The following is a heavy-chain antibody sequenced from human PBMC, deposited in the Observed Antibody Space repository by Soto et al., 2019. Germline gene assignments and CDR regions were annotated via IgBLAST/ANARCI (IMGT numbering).Heavy chain of an antibody. CDR3: AHRGPESPRYWYFDL. J-gene: IGHJ2*01. D-gene: IGHD3-9*01. CDR2: IYWDDDK. CDR1: GFSLSTSGVG. Sequence: QITLKESGPTLVKPTQTLTLTCTFSGFSLSTSGVGVGWIRQPPGKALEWLALIYWDDDKRYSPSLKSRLTVTKDTYKNQVVLTMTNMDPVDTATYYCAHRGPESPRYWYFDLWGRGTLVTVSS. V-gene: IGHV2-5*02.